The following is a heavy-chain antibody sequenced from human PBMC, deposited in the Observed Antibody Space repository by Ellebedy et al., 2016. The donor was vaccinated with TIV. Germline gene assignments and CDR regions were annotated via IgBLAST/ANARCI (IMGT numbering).Heavy chain of an antibody. D-gene: IGHD2-21*02. J-gene: IGHJ5*02. V-gene: IGHV3-33*01. CDR2: IWYDGGNK. CDR1: GFIFSTYV. CDR3: ARGVCGSACYQDANWFDP. Sequence: GESLKISCDASGFIFSTYVMHWVRQAPGKRLEWVAFIWYDGGNKYYADSVKGRFTISRDNSNNTLYLQMNSLRVEDTAVYYCARGVCGSACYQDANWFDPWGQGTLVTVSS.